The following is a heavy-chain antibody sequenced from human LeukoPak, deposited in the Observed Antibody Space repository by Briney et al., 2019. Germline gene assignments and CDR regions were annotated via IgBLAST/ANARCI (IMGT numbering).Heavy chain of an antibody. CDR1: GYSFTSYW. V-gene: IGHV3-23*01. Sequence: PGESLKISCKGSGYSFTSYWIGWVRQMPGKGLEWVSAISGSGGSTYYADSVKGRFTISRDNSKNTLYLQMNSLRAEDTAVYYCAKAGVDYGDPDDDYWGQGTLVTVSS. CDR3: AKAGVDYGDPDDDY. D-gene: IGHD4-17*01. J-gene: IGHJ4*02. CDR2: ISGSGGST.